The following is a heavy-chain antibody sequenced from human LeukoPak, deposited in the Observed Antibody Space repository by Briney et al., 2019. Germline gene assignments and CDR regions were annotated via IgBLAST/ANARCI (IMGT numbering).Heavy chain of an antibody. CDR2: INQDGSEK. V-gene: IGHV3-7*01. J-gene: IGHJ6*03. D-gene: IGHD1-26*01. Sequence: PGGSLRLSCAASGFTFSNAWMSWVRQAPGQGLEWVANINQDGSEKYYLDSAKGRFTISRDNARNSLYLQVNSLRAEDTAVYYCAKVPQREWELPRNYYYYYMDVWGKGTTVTISS. CDR1: GFTFSNAW. CDR3: AKVPQREWELPRNYYYYYMDV.